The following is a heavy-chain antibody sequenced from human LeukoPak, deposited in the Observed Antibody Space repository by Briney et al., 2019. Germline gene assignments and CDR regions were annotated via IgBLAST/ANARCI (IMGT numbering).Heavy chain of an antibody. D-gene: IGHD3-22*01. CDR3: ARAYYDSSGYYEAAHYFDY. CDR2: ISYDGNNK. CDR1: GFTFSSYA. V-gene: IGHV3-30-3*01. Sequence: GRSLRLSCAASGFTFSSYAMHWVRQAPGKGLEWVAVISYDGNNKYYADSVKGRFTISRDNSKNTLYLQMNSLRAEDTAVYYCARAYYDSSGYYEAAHYFDYWGQGTLVTVSS. J-gene: IGHJ4*02.